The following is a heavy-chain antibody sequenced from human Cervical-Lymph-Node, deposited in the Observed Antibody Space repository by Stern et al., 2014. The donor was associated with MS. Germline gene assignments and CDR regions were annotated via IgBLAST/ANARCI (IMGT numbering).Heavy chain of an antibody. CDR3: ARTRYSSSWYTFDP. J-gene: IGHJ5*02. Sequence: EVQLVESGAEVKKPGESLKLSCTGSGYSFTSYYILWVRHVPGKGLEWMGIIQPGDSETRYSPSFQGQVTISADKSINTAYLQWRSLKASDTAMYYCARTRYSSSWYTFDPWGQGTLVTVSS. CDR1: GYSFTSYY. CDR2: IQPGDSET. D-gene: IGHD6-13*01. V-gene: IGHV5-51*03.